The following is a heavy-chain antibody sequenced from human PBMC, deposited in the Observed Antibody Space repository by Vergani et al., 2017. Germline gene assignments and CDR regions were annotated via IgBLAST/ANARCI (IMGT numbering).Heavy chain of an antibody. CDR1: GFTFSACP. V-gene: IGHV3-23*01. D-gene: IGHD3-16*01. J-gene: IGHJ4*02. CDR3: ARDNWGTPSY. CDR2: ISARYPST. Sequence: EVQLLQSGGGVIQPGGSVSLSCAASGFTFSACPMTWVRQAPGKGLEWVSAISARYPSTYYADSMKGRFTISRDNAKNTLYLQMNSLRVEDTAVYYCARDNWGTPSYWGQGTLVTVSS.